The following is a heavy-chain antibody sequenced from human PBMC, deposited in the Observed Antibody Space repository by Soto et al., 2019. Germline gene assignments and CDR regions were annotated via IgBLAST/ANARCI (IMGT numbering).Heavy chain of an antibody. CDR3: ARLGGISRDDY. D-gene: IGHD3-10*01. Sequence: QVQLVESGGGVVQPGRSLRLSCAASGFTFSSYAMHWVRQAPGKGLEWVAVISYDGSNKYYADSVKGRFTISRDNSKNTLYLQMNSLRAEDTAVYYCARLGGISRDDYWGQGTLVTVSS. CDR1: GFTFSSYA. V-gene: IGHV3-30-3*01. CDR2: ISYDGSNK. J-gene: IGHJ4*02.